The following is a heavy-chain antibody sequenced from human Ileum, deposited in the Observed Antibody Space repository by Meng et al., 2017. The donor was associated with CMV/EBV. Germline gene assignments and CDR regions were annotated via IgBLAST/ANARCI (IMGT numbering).Heavy chain of an antibody. CDR2: IDTDGTTT. V-gene: IGHV3-74*01. CDR3: ARDYTYYYDSSGPGGD. J-gene: IGHJ4*02. Sequence: GGSLRLSCSVSGFTFNSYWMHWVRQAPGNGLEWVSRIDTDGTTTTYADSVKGRFTITRDNAKNMLFLQMNSLSVEDTATYYGARDYTYYYDSSGPGGDWGQGTVVTVSS. D-gene: IGHD3-22*01. CDR1: GFTFNSYW.